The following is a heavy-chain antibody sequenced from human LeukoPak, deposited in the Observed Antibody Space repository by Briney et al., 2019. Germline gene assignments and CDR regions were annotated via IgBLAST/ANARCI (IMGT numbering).Heavy chain of an antibody. CDR1: GGSISSHY. D-gene: IGHD2-8*01. Sequence: SETLSPTCTVSGGSISSHYWSWIRQPPGKGLDWIWYIYYSGSTNYNPALKSRVTISIDTSTNTFSLKLSAVAAADTAVYYCAGVDNGRYYYYYMDVWGKGTTVTVSS. CDR2: IYYSGST. J-gene: IGHJ6*03. CDR3: AGVDNGRYYYYYMDV. V-gene: IGHV4-59*11.